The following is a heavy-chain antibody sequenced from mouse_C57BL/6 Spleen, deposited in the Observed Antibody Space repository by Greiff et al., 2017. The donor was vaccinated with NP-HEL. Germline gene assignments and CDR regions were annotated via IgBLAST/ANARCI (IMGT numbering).Heavy chain of an antibody. D-gene: IGHD2-2*01. CDR3: TRAWGYYGNFDV. J-gene: IGHJ1*03. CDR2: IDPETGGT. CDR1: GYTFTDYE. V-gene: IGHV1-15*01. Sequence: QVHVKQSGAELVRPGASVTLSCKASGYTFTDYEMHWVKQTPVHGLEWIGAIDPETGGTAYNQKFKGKAILTADKSSSTAYMELRSLTSEDSAVYYCTRAWGYYGNFDVWGTGTTVTVAS.